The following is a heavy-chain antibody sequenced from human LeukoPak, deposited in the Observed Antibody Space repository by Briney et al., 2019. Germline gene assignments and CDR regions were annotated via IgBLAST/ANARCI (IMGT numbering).Heavy chain of an antibody. CDR2: IRYDGSNK. CDR1: GFTFSSYG. CDR3: AKGLGIVGSTGDFDY. Sequence: PGGSLRLSCAASGFTFSSYGMHWVRQAPGKGLEWVAFIRYDGSNKYYADSVKGRFTISRDNSKNTLYLQMNSLRAEDTAVYYWAKGLGIVGSTGDFDYWGQGTLVTVSS. V-gene: IGHV3-30*02. J-gene: IGHJ4*02. D-gene: IGHD1-26*01.